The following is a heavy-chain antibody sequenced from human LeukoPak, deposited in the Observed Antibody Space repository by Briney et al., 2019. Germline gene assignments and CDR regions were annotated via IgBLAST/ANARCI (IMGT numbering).Heavy chain of an antibody. CDR2: ITASGTAM. CDR3: ASSGSYRFDY. D-gene: IGHD1-26*01. Sequence: GGSLXLSCXASGFTFSSYSMNWVRQAPGKGLEWVSHITASGTAMFYADSVKGRFTISRDNAKNSLYLQMNSLRDEDTAVYYCASSGSYRFDYWGQGTLVTVSS. CDR1: GFTFSSYS. J-gene: IGHJ4*02. V-gene: IGHV3-48*02.